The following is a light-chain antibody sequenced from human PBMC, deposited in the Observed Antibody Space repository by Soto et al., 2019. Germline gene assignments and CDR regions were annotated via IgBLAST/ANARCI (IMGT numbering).Light chain of an antibody. CDR2: KAS. V-gene: IGKV1-5*03. CDR1: QSVSGW. CDR3: QQYDTYWT. Sequence: DIQMTQSPSTLSASVGDTVTVTCRASQSVSGWLAWYQQKPGEAPKLLIYKASSLESGVPSRFSGSGSGTGFTLTISSLQPDDFATYYCQQYDTYWTFGQGTKVDIK. J-gene: IGKJ1*01.